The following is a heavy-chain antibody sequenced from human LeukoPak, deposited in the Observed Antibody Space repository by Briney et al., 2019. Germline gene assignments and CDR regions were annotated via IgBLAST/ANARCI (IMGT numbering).Heavy chain of an antibody. CDR1: GFTFSTYS. V-gene: IGHV3-21*01. CDR2: ISSSSTYI. CDR3: ARDLKAYYGVFDY. Sequence: GGSLRLSCAASGFTFSTYSMNWVRQAPGKGLEWVSSISSSSTYIYYAESVKGRFTISRDNAKNSLYLQMNSPRAEDTAVYYCARDLKAYYGVFDYWGQGTLVTVSS. J-gene: IGHJ4*02. D-gene: IGHD4-17*01.